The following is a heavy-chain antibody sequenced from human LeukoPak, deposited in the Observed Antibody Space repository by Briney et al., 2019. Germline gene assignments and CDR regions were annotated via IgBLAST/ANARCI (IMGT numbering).Heavy chain of an antibody. J-gene: IGHJ4*02. CDR2: ISSSSSTI. V-gene: IGHV3-48*04. CDR1: GFTFSSYS. Sequence: GGSLRLSCAVSGFTFSSYSMNWVRQAPGKGLEWVSYISSSSSTIYYADSVKGRFTISRDNAKNSLYLQMNSLRAEDTAVYYCVGGDWTDYWGQGTLVTVSS. CDR3: VGGDWTDY. D-gene: IGHD2-21*02.